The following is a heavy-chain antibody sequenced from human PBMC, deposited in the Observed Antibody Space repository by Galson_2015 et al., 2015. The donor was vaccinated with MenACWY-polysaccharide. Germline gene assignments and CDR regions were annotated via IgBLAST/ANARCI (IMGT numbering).Heavy chain of an antibody. CDR3: ARVRYSTGKYQFDY. Sequence: ALSLCCAASGFTFSHYAMSWVRQAPGQGLEWVSTVGGSGSNTHYADSVKGRFPISRDNSKNTLSLQMNSLRAEDTAVYYCARVRYSTGKYQFDYWGQGTLVAVSS. CDR1: GFTFSHYA. V-gene: IGHV3-23*01. J-gene: IGHJ4*02. CDR2: VGGSGSNT. D-gene: IGHD2-2*01.